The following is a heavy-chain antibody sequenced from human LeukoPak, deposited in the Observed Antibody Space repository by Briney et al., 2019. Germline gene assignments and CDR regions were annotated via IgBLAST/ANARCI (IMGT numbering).Heavy chain of an antibody. Sequence: ASETLSLTCAVYGGSFSGYYWNWIRQAPGKGLEWIGEINHSGSTNYNPSLKSRVSISVDASKNQFSLNLTSVTAADTHIYYCARREGYSSGWYSDYWGQGTLVTVSS. J-gene: IGHJ4*02. CDR2: INHSGST. D-gene: IGHD6-19*01. V-gene: IGHV4-34*01. CDR1: GGSFSGYY. CDR3: ARREGYSSGWYSDY.